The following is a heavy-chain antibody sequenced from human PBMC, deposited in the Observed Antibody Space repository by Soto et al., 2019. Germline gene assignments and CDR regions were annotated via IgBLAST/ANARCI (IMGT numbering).Heavy chain of an antibody. V-gene: IGHV4-4*02. D-gene: IGHD3-10*01. CDR1: GGSISSSNW. J-gene: IGHJ6*02. CDR2: IYHSGST. Sequence: PSETLSLTCAVSGGSISSSNWWSWVRQPPGKGLEWIGEIYHSGSTNYNPSLKSRVTISVDKSKNQFSLKLSSVTAADTAVYYCARHETYYYGSGSYGYYYYYGMDVWGQGTTVTVSS. CDR3: ARHETYYYGSGSYGYYYYYGMDV.